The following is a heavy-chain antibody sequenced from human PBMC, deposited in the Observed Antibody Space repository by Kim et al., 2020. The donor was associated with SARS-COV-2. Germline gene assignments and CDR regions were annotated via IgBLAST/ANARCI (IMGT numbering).Heavy chain of an antibody. V-gene: IGHV3-53*01. D-gene: IGHD2-15*01. CDR1: GFIVSNYY. J-gene: IGHJ4*01. CDR2: LHRDGST. CDR3: ARESCNDAGCYSHFDY. Sequence: GGSLRLSCTASGFIVSNYYMSWVRQAPGKGLEWVSVLHRDGSTYYSESVKGRFSISRDDSENTLFLEMTDLRAEDAAVYYCARESCNDAGCYSHFDYWG.